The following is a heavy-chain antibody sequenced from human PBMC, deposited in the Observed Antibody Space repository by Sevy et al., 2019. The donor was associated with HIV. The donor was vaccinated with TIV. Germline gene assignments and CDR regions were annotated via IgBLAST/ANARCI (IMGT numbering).Heavy chain of an antibody. CDR3: ARDPRTAAAGTRYFYY. CDR1: GFTFSSYS. V-gene: IGHV3-21*01. J-gene: IGHJ4*02. CDR2: ISSSSSYI. D-gene: IGHD6-13*01. Sequence: GGSLRLSCAASGFTFSSYSMNWVRQAPGKGLEWVSYISSSSSYIYYADSVKGRFTISRDNAKNSLYMQMNSLRAEDTAVYYSARDPRTAAAGTRYFYYWGQGTLVTVSS.